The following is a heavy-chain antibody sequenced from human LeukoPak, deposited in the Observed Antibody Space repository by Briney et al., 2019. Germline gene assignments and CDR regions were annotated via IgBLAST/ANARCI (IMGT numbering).Heavy chain of an antibody. CDR1: GYTFTSYG. CDR2: ISAYNGNT. D-gene: IGHD3-10*01. V-gene: IGHV1-18*01. CDR3: ARDNEWFGEFDAFDI. Sequence: GASVKVSCKASGYTFTSYGISWVRQAPGQGLEWMGWISAYNGNTNYAQKLQGRVTITRDTSASTAYMELSSLRSEDTAVYYCARDNEWFGEFDAFDIWGQGTMVTVSS. J-gene: IGHJ3*02.